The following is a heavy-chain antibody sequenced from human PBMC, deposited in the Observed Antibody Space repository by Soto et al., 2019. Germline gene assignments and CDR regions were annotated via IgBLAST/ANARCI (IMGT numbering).Heavy chain of an antibody. V-gene: IGHV3-30*18. CDR2: MSYAGTYK. J-gene: IGHJ4*02. CDR3: AKEMYPRTVLDSSSPWGDY. CDR1: GFTFSDYG. Sequence: QVQLVESGGGVVQPGRSLRLSCAVSGFTFSDYGMHWVRQAPGKGLERVAVMSYAGTYKYYADSVKGRFTISRDLSGNTLFLQMNSLRLEDTAVYFCAKEMYPRTVLDSSSPWGDYWGQGTLVTVSS. D-gene: IGHD6-6*01.